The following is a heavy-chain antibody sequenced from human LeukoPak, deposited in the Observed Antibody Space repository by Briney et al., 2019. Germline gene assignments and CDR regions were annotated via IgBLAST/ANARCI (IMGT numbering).Heavy chain of an antibody. Sequence: ASVKVSCKASGYTFTSYGISWVRQAPGQGLEWMGWISAYNGNTNYAQKLQGRVTMTTDTSTSTAYMELRSLRSDDTAVYYCARNEYYDILTGYSTNYYYYYMDVWGKGTTVTISS. J-gene: IGHJ6*03. CDR1: GYTFTSYG. V-gene: IGHV1-18*01. CDR2: ISAYNGNT. CDR3: ARNEYYDILTGYSTNYYYYYMDV. D-gene: IGHD3-9*01.